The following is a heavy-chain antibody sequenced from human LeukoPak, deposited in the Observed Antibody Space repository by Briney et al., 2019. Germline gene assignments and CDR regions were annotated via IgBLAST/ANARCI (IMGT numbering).Heavy chain of an antibody. CDR1: GGTFSSYA. CDR2: IIPIFGTA. V-gene: IGHV1-69*13. Sequence: SVKVSCKASGGTFSSYAISWVRQAPGQGLEWMGGIIPIFGTANYAQKFQGRVTITADESTSTAYMELSSLRSEDTAVYYCSMVVVRNELKDPVSHYYYYYYMDVWGKGTTVTISS. D-gene: IGHD3-10*01. J-gene: IGHJ6*03. CDR3: SMVVVRNELKDPVSHYYYYYYMDV.